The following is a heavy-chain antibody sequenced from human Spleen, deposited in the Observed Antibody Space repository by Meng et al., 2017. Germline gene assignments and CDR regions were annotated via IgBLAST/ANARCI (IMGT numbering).Heavy chain of an antibody. Sequence: QAVLEQWCAGLLKPSETLYLSCVVSGGSFSDYYWSWIRQPPGKGLEWIGEINHSGSTNYNPSLESRATISVDTSQNNLSLKLSSVTAADSAVYYCARGPTTMAHDFDYWGQGTLVTVSS. CDR2: INHSGST. V-gene: IGHV4-34*01. CDR3: ARGPTTMAHDFDY. CDR1: GGSFSDYY. D-gene: IGHD4-11*01. J-gene: IGHJ4*02.